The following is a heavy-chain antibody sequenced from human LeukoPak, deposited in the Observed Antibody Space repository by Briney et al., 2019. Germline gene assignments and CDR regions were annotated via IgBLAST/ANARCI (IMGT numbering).Heavy chain of an antibody. Sequence: GGSMRLSCAASGFIFPDYWMHWVRQAPGKELVWVARIRGDGRATTYADSVKGRFTISRDNAKNSLYLQMNSLRAEDTAVYYCTSHTGTGDAFRPFHIWGQGTMVTVSS. D-gene: IGHD2-21*02. CDR3: TSHTGTGDAFRPFHI. J-gene: IGHJ3*02. CDR2: IRGDGRAT. CDR1: GFIFPDYW. V-gene: IGHV3-74*03.